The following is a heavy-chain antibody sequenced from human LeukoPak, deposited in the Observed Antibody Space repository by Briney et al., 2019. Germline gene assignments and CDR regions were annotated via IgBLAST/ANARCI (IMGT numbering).Heavy chain of an antibody. Sequence: ASVKVSCKASGYTFTNNDINWVRQAAGPRIESMGWVSPDSADTGYAPNFRGRVTMTKNTSINTAYMELTSQTAEDTAIYYCTRGRAAGDWGQGTLVTVSS. V-gene: IGHV1-8*01. CDR3: TRGRAAGD. CDR1: GYTFTNND. CDR2: VSPDSADT. J-gene: IGHJ4*02. D-gene: IGHD6-19*01.